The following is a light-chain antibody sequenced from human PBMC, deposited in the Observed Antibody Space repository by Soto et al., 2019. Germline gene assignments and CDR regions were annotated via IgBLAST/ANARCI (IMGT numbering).Light chain of an antibody. CDR3: QKYGSSRWT. J-gene: IGKJ1*01. Sequence: ILLPHSQGTLSLSPVEIATLYFTASQSVSSSYLAWYQQKPGQAPRLLIYGASSRATGIPDRFSGSGSGTDCTLTISRLEPEDFAVDYGQKYGSSRWTFGQGNKGDIK. CDR2: GAS. V-gene: IGKV3-20*01. CDR1: QSVSSSY.